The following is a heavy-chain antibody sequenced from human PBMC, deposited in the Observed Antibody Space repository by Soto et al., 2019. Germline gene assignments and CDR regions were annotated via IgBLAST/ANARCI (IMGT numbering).Heavy chain of an antibody. CDR3: AINYGSGGPVGNYYYYYAMDV. Sequence: QVQLVQSGAEVKKPGSSVKVSCKASGGTFSSYAISWVRQAPGQGLEWMGGIIPIFGTAKYAQKFQGRVTITADESTSTAYMELSSLRSEDTAVYYCAINYGSGGPVGNYYYYYAMDVWGQGTTVTVSS. V-gene: IGHV1-69*01. CDR1: GGTFSSYA. CDR2: IIPIFGTA. J-gene: IGHJ6*02. D-gene: IGHD3-10*01.